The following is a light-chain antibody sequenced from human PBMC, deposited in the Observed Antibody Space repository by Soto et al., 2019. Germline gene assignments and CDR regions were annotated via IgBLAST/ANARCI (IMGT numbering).Light chain of an antibody. Sequence: QLVLTQSASVSGSPGQSITISCTGTSSDVGGYKYVSWYQQHPGKAPKLMIYEVSNRPSGVSNRFSGSKSGNTASLTISGLQAEDEADYYCSSYTSTSTWVFGGGTKLTVL. CDR2: EVS. CDR3: SSYTSTSTWV. J-gene: IGLJ3*02. V-gene: IGLV2-14*01. CDR1: SSDVGGYKY.